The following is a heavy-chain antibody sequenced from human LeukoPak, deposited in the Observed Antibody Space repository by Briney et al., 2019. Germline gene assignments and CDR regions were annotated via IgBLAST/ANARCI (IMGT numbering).Heavy chain of an antibody. CDR1: GFTFSDYN. J-gene: IGHJ3*02. Sequence: GGSLRLSCAASGFTFSDYNMNWVRQAPGKGLEWVAYISSSSNIMYYADSVKGRFTISRDNAKNSLYLQMNSLRDEDTAVYYCARDFRNSHRLDIWGQGTLVTVSS. CDR3: ARDFRNSHRLDI. CDR2: ISSSSNIM. V-gene: IGHV3-48*02. D-gene: IGHD1-14*01.